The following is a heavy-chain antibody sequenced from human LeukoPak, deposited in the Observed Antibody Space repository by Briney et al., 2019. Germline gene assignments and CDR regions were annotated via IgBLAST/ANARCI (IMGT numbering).Heavy chain of an antibody. CDR2: INPNSGGT. Sequence: ASVKVSCKASGYTFTGYYMHWVRRAPGQGLEWMGRINPNSGGTNYAQKFQGRVTMTRDTSISTAYMELSRLRSDDTAVYYCARTWYYYDSSGYYFWGQGTLVTVSS. D-gene: IGHD3-22*01. J-gene: IGHJ4*02. CDR3: ARTWYYYDSSGYYF. CDR1: GYTFTGYY. V-gene: IGHV1-2*06.